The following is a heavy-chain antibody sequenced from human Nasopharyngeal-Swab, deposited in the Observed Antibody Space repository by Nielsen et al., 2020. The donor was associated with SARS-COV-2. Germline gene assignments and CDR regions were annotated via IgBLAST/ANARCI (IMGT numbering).Heavy chain of an antibody. CDR1: GFTFSSYA. V-gene: IGHV3-23*01. CDR2: ISGSGGST. D-gene: IGHD2-2*02. J-gene: IGHJ4*02. CDR3: AKDLTAIRYYFYY. Sequence: GESLKISCAASGFTFSSYAMSWVRQAPGKGLEWVSAISGSGGSTYYADSVKGRFTISRDNSKNTLYLQMNSLRAEDTAVYYCAKDLTAIRYYFYYWGQGTLVTVSS.